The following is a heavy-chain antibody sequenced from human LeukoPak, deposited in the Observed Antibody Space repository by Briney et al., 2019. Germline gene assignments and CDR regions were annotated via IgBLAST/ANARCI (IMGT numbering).Heavy chain of an antibody. Sequence: GGALRLSCAASVWTFSTYLMNWVGQPRCKGLDGVATIKQDGSEKPYVDSVKGRFVISRDNAKNSLYLQMNTVRAEDTAVYCCARGGVHDQLLCDNWGQGTLVTVSS. D-gene: IGHD2-2*01. V-gene: IGHV3-7*01. CDR3: ARGGVHDQLLCDN. CDR2: IKQDGSEK. J-gene: IGHJ4*02. CDR1: VWTFSTYL.